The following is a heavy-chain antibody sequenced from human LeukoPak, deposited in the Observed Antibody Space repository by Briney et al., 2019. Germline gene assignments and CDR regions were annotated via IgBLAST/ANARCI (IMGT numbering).Heavy chain of an antibody. V-gene: IGHV1-2*02. J-gene: IGHJ5*02. Sequence: ASVKVSCKASGYTFTGYYMHWVRQAPGQGLEWMGWINPNSGGTNYAQKFQGRVTMTRDTSISTAYMELSRLRSDDTAVYYCARGRITIFAWFDPWGQGTLVTVSS. CDR2: INPNSGGT. CDR1: GYTFTGYY. D-gene: IGHD3-3*01. CDR3: ARGRITIFAWFDP.